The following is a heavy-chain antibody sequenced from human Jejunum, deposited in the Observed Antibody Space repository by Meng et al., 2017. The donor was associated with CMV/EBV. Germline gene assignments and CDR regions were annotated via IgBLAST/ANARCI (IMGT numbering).Heavy chain of an antibody. J-gene: IGHJ4*02. CDR3: TRDLFTGFYDTTAYYSLDY. Sequence: FAMSWVRQAPGKGLEWVGFIRSKPYGETTEYAASVKGRFTISRDDSQSIAYLHMNSLKTEDTAVYYCTRDLFTGFYDTTAYYSLDYWGQGTLVTVSS. CDR1: FA. CDR2: IRSKPYGETT. D-gene: IGHD3-22*01. V-gene: IGHV3-49*04.